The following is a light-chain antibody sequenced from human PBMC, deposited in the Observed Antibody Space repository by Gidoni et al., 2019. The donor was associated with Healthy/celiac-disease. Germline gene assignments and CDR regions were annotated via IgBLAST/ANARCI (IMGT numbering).Light chain of an antibody. CDR2: AAS. Sequence: DIQMTQSPSSLSASVGDRVTITCRASQSISSNLNWYQQKPGKAPKLLIYAASSLQSGVPSRFSGSGSGTDFTLTISSLQPEDFATYYWQQSYSTPPTFGGGTKVEIK. CDR3: QQSYSTPPT. V-gene: IGKV1-39*01. CDR1: QSISSN. J-gene: IGKJ4*01.